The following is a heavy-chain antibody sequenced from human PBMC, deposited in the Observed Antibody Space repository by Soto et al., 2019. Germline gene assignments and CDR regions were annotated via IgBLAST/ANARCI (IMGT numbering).Heavy chain of an antibody. Sequence: QVQLQESGPGLVKPSGTLSLTCAVSGDSISSTNWWNWVRQTPEKRLEGIGEMHHGGTTHYNPSLKSRVTISLDKSNNQVSLNVNSVTAADTAVYYCARARQYCSSNSCYLDPWGQGTLVTVSS. D-gene: IGHD2-2*01. CDR1: GDSISSTNW. V-gene: IGHV4-4*02. J-gene: IGHJ5*02. CDR2: MHHGGTT. CDR3: ARARQYCSSNSCYLDP.